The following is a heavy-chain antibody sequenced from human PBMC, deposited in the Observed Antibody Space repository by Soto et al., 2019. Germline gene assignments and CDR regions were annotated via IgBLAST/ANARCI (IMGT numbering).Heavy chain of an antibody. V-gene: IGHV3-21*01. CDR1: GFTFSTYT. CDR3: AGEATTGTTRGWFDP. D-gene: IGHD1-1*01. Sequence: GGSLRLSCAASGFTFSTYTMNWVRQAPGKGLEWVSSISAISSYIYYSDSLKGRFTISRDNAKNSLYLQMNSLRAEDTAVYYCAGEATTGTTRGWFDPWGQGTLVTVSS. J-gene: IGHJ5*02. CDR2: ISAISSYI.